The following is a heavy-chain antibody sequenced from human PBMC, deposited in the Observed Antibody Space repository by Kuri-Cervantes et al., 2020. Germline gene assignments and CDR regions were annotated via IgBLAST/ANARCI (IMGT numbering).Heavy chain of an antibody. CDR3: ARDPTDIVVVPAAIYYMDV. Sequence: GGSLRLSCAASGFTVSSNYMSWVRQAPGKGLEWVSVIYSGGSTYYADSVKGRFTISRHNSKNTLYLQMNSLRAEDTAVYYCARDPTDIVVVPAAIYYMDVWGKGTTVTVSS. J-gene: IGHJ6*03. V-gene: IGHV3-53*04. D-gene: IGHD2-2*01. CDR2: IYSGGST. CDR1: GFTVSSNY.